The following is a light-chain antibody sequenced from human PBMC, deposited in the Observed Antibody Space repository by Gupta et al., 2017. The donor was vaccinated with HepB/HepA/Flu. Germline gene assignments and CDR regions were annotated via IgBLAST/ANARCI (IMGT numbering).Light chain of an antibody. CDR1: QLRDKY. V-gene: IGLV3-1*01. CDR3: QAWDSSTVV. J-gene: IGLJ3*02. CDR2: QDS. Sequence: SYALSPPPSVPVSPGHTASLTCSGDQLRDKYDFWYQQKPGHCPVLVIYQDSKRSSGLPERFSGSNSGNTATLTISGTQAMDESDYYCQAWDSSTVVFGGGTKLTVL.